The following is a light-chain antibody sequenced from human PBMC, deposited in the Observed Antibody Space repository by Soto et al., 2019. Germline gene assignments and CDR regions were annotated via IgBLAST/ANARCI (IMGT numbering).Light chain of an antibody. CDR1: QSVISRF. CDR2: GAS. V-gene: IGKV3-20*01. Sequence: EIVLTQSPGTLSLSPGERATLSCRATQSVISRFLAWYQQKPGQAPRLLIYGASSTATGIPDRFSGSGSGTDFTLTISRREPEDFAVYYCQQYGSSPFTFGQGTKLEI. CDR3: QQYGSSPFT. J-gene: IGKJ2*01.